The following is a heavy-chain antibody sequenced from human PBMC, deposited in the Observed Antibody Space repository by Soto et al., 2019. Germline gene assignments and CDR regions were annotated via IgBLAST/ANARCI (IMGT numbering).Heavy chain of an antibody. CDR1: GYTFTGHY. V-gene: IGHV1-2*04. Sequence: QVQLVQSGAEVKKPGASVKVSCKASGYTFTGHYTHGVTQAPGQGLVWRVGINPHRCSTNYAQKFQGCVAMTRDTSSNTSYMELSRLGSDDTAVYFCARTREYSSGNTCYAHEFDYWGQGTLVTVSS. D-gene: IGHD2-15*01. J-gene: IGHJ4*02. CDR3: ARTREYSSGNTCYAHEFDY. CDR2: INPHRCST.